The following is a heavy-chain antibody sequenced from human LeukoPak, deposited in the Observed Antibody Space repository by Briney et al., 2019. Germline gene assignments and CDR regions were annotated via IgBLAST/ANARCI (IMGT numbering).Heavy chain of an antibody. CDR2: ITDDGTIT. Sequence: GGSLRPSCAASGFIISRDWMRWVRQAPGNGLVWVSRITDDGTITTYADSVQGRFTISRDNAKSTVFVQMNSLRVEDTAVYFCVRRYYEYNVYDRHFDFWGQGILVTVSS. CDR1: GFIISRDW. J-gene: IGHJ4*02. D-gene: IGHD5/OR15-5a*01. CDR3: VRRYYEYNVYDRHFDF. V-gene: IGHV3-74*03.